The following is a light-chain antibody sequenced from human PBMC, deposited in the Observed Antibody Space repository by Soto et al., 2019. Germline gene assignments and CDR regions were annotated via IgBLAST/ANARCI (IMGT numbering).Light chain of an antibody. J-gene: IGLJ3*02. Sequence: QSALTQPPSLSGSPGQSITISCTGTSSDVGGYTSVSWYQQHPGKAPKLVIYEVSDRPSGVSSRFSGSKSGNTASLTISGLQAEDEADYYCQSYDNSLSAWVFGGGTKLTVL. V-gene: IGLV2-14*01. CDR2: EVS. CDR1: SSDVGGYTS. CDR3: QSYDNSLSAWV.